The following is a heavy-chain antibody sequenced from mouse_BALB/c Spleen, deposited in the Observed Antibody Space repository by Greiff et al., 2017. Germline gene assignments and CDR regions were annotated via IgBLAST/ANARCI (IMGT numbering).Heavy chain of an antibody. Sequence: VQLQQSGPGLVKPSQSLSLTCTVTGYSITSDYAWNWIRQFPGNKLEWMGYISYSGSTSYNPSLKSRISITRDSSKNQFFLQLNSVTTEDTATYYCARYYYGSGWVDYWGQGTTLTVSA. V-gene: IGHV3-2*02. CDR3: ARYYYGSGWVDY. CDR1: GYSITSDYA. D-gene: IGHD1-1*01. CDR2: ISYSGST. J-gene: IGHJ2*01.